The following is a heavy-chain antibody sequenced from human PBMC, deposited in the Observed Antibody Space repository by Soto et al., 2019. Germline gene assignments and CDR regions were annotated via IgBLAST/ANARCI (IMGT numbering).Heavy chain of an antibody. D-gene: IGHD6-13*01. CDR3: ARDKLWSYSSSPPSAVEINL. CDR1: GFTFSNYV. CDR2: ISGSGDNT. Sequence: GGSLRLSCAASGFTFSNYVMSWVRQAPGKGLEWVSSISGSGDNTYYADSVKGRFTISRDNSKNTLFLQMNSLRAEDTAVYYCARDKLWSYSSSPPSAVEINLWGQGTLVTVSS. V-gene: IGHV3-23*01. J-gene: IGHJ5*02.